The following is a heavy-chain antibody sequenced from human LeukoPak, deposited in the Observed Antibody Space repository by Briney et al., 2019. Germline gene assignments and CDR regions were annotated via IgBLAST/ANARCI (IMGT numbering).Heavy chain of an antibody. CDR3: AKGSYYDSSGSFYFDY. CDR2: ISSSGDNT. J-gene: IGHJ4*02. D-gene: IGHD3-22*01. CDR1: GFTFSSYA. Sequence: PGGSPRLSCAASGFTFSSYAMSWVRQAPGKGLEWVSGISSSGDNTYYADSVKGRFTISRDNSKNTLYVQVNSLGTEDTAAYYCAKGSYYDSSGSFYFDYGGQGTLVTVSS. V-gene: IGHV3-23*01.